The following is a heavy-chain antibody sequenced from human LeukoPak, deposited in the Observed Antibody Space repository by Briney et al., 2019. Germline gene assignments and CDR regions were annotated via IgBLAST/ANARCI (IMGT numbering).Heavy chain of an antibody. J-gene: IGHJ4*02. D-gene: IGHD3-10*01. CDR3: ARGMRGFYGSGSLNY. CDR1: GFTFSDYY. V-gene: IGHV3-11*04. CDR2: ISSSGSTI. Sequence: GGALRLSCAASGFTFSDYYMSWIRQAPGEGLEWVSYISSSGSTIYYADSVEGRFTISRDNAKNSLYLQMNSLRAEDTAVYYCARGMRGFYGSGSLNYWGQGTLVTVSS.